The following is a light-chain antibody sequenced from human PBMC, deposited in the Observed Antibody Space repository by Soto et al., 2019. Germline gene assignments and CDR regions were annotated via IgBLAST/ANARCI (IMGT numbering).Light chain of an antibody. CDR3: QQSDSTPYT. J-gene: IGKJ2*01. Sequence: DIQMTQSPSTLSASVGDRVTITCRASQSISNWLAWYQKKPGKAPKLLIYKASSLESGVPSRFSGSGSGTEFTLTISSLQPDDFATYYCQQSDSTPYTFGQGTKVEI. V-gene: IGKV1-5*03. CDR2: KAS. CDR1: QSISNW.